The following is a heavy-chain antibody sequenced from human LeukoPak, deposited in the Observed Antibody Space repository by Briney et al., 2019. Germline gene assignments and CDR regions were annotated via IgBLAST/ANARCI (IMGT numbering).Heavy chain of an antibody. J-gene: IGHJ5*02. D-gene: IGHD6-13*01. V-gene: IGHV4-59*01. CDR2: IYYSGST. CDR1: GGSISSYY. Sequence: SSETLSLTCTVSGGSISSYYWSWIRQPPGKGLEWIGYIYYSGSTNYNPSLKSRVTISVDTSKNQFSLKLSSVTAADTAVYYCARGPLGSSSRGWFDPWGQGTLVTVSS. CDR3: ARGPLGSSSRGWFDP.